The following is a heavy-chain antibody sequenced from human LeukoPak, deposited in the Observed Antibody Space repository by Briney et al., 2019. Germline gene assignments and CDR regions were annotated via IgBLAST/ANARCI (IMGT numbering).Heavy chain of an antibody. CDR3: TREGRVGVPFDY. CDR1: GYTFTDSY. CDR2: INPNAGDT. J-gene: IGHJ4*02. Sequence: ASVKVSCKTSGYTFTDSYMHWVRQAPGRGLEWIGWINPNAGDTTYAQGFHGRVTMTRDTSISTVYMELNSLKLDDTAVYYCTREGRVGVPFDYWGQGTLVTVSS. D-gene: IGHD2-15*01. V-gene: IGHV1-2*02.